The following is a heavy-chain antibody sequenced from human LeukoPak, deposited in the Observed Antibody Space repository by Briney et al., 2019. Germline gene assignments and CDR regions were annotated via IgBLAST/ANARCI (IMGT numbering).Heavy chain of an antibody. CDR2: ISSRSSTI. CDR1: GFMFNDYS. Sequence: GGSLRLSCVGSGFMFNDYSLNWVRQAPGKGPEWVSYISSRSSTIYYADSVKGRFTISRDNAKNSLYLQMNSLRAEDTAVYYCASDIVVVPAALDYYMDVWGKGATVTVSS. CDR3: ASDIVVVPAALDYYMDV. V-gene: IGHV3-48*04. D-gene: IGHD2-2*01. J-gene: IGHJ6*03.